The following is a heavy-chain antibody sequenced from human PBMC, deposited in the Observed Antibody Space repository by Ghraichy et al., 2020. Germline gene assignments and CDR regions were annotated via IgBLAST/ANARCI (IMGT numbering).Heavy chain of an antibody. Sequence: SETLSLTCTVSGGSISSSSYYWGWIRQPPGKGLEWIGSIYYSGSTYYNPSLKSRVTISVDTSKNQFSLKLSSVTAADTAVYYCARHPAPYSSGGYLTLSDYWGQGTLVTVSS. CDR3: ARHPAPYSSGGYLTLSDY. V-gene: IGHV4-39*01. J-gene: IGHJ4*02. D-gene: IGHD6-19*01. CDR2: IYYSGST. CDR1: GGSISSSSYY.